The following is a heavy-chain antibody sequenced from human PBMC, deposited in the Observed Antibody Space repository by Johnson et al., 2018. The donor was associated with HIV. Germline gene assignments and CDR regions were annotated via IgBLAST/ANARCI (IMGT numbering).Heavy chain of an antibody. J-gene: IGHJ3*02. D-gene: IGHD3-10*01. CDR3: AKDRGLSAFEI. CDR2: ISYDGSNK. Sequence: QVQLVESGGGVVQPGESLRLSCAASGFTFANYGMHWVRQAPGKGLEWVAVISYDGSNKYYADSVKGRFTISRDNSKNTLYLQMNSRRAEDTAVYYCAKDRGLSAFEIWGQGTMVTGSS. V-gene: IGHV3-30*18. CDR1: GFTFANYG.